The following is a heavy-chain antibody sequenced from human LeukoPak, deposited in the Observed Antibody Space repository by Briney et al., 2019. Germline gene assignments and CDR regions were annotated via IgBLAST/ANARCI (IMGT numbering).Heavy chain of an antibody. J-gene: IGHJ4*02. Sequence: SETLSLTCTVSGGSISSGDRYWSWIRQSPGKGLEWIGYIYSTGNTYYNPSLKSRVIISVDTSKNQFSLELNSVTAADTAVFYCARDSYSYGYGGFDYWGQGILVTVSS. D-gene: IGHD5-18*01. CDR1: GGSISSGDRY. CDR2: IYSTGNT. CDR3: ARDSYSYGYGGFDY. V-gene: IGHV4-30-4*01.